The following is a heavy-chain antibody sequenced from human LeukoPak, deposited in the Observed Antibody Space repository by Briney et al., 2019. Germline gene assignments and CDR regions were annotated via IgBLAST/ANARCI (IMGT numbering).Heavy chain of an antibody. V-gene: IGHV3-48*01. D-gene: IGHD3-10*01. CDR3: AKDWNQYDSGTYYNSWGY. Sequence: GGSVRLSCAASGFTYYTYSMIWLPQATGKGREGVLYINNSSSSIYYADSVKGRFTISRDNSKNTLYLEMKSLRTEDTAVYYCAKDWNQYDSGTYYNSWGYWGQGSLVTVSS. CDR2: INNSSSSI. CDR1: GFTYYTYS. J-gene: IGHJ4*02.